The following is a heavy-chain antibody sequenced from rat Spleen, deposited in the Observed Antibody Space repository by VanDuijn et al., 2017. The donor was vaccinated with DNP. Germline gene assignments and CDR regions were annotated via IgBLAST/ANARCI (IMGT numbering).Heavy chain of an antibody. CDR1: GFTFSKYY. J-gene: IGHJ3*01. V-gene: IGHV5S10*01. Sequence: EVQLVESGGGLVQPGRSLKLSCAASGFTFSKYYMAWVRQAPTKGLEWVATISYDGSRTYYRDSVKGRFTISRDDAKSTLYLQMDSLRSEDTATYYCTTGGNNPFPYWGQGTLVTVSS. CDR2: ISYDGSRT. CDR3: TTGGNNPFPY. D-gene: IGHD1-10*01.